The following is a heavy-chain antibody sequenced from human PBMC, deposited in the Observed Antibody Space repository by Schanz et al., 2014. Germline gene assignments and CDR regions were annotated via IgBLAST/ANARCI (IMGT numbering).Heavy chain of an antibody. CDR1: GFTFSDYY. D-gene: IGHD3-16*01. Sequence: QVQLVESGGTLVKPGGSLRLSCVVSGFTFSDYYMSWIRQAPGKGLEWVSVINSRNEVFSIDSVRGRFTIFRDNPKKSAYLQMNSLRADDTAVYYCSRGIVGGLDCWGQGTLVTVSS. V-gene: IGHV3-11*04. CDR2: INSRNEV. CDR3: SRGIVGGLDC. J-gene: IGHJ4*02.